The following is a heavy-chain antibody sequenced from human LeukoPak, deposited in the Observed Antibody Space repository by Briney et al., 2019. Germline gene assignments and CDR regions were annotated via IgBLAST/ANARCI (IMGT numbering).Heavy chain of an antibody. J-gene: IGHJ5*02. CDR1: GYTFTSYG. V-gene: IGHV1-18*01. CDR3: ARGVGGYRNNWFDP. CDR2: ISAYNGNT. Sequence: ASVKVSCKASGYTFTSYGISWVRQAPGQGLEWMGWISAYNGNTNYAQKLQGRVTMTTDTSTSTVYMELSSLRSEDTAVYYCARGVGGYRNNWFDPWGQGTLVTVSS. D-gene: IGHD5-18*01.